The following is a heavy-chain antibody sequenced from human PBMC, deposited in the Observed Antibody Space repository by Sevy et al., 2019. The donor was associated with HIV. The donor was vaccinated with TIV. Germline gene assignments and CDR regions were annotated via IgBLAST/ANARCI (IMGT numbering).Heavy chain of an antibody. J-gene: IGHJ4*02. CDR1: GGSISSYY. D-gene: IGHD6-19*01. Sequence: SETLSLTCTVSGGSISSYYWSWIRQPPGKGLEWIGYFYYSGSTNYNPSLKSRVTMSVDTSKNQFSLKLTSVTAADTAVYYCARDPGIAVAGEYYFDYWGQGTLVTVSS. CDR2: FYYSGST. CDR3: ARDPGIAVAGEYYFDY. V-gene: IGHV4-59*13.